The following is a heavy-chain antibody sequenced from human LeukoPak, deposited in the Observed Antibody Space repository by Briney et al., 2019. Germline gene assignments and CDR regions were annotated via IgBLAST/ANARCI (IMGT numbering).Heavy chain of an antibody. Sequence: SETLSLTCTVSGYSISSGYYWGWIRQPPGKGLEWIGSIYHSGSTYYNPSLKSRVTISVDTSKNQFSLKLSSVTAADTAVYYCARGYDYGDYEPHYYYYMDVWGKGTTVTVSS. D-gene: IGHD4-17*01. J-gene: IGHJ6*03. CDR3: ARGYDYGDYEPHYYYYMDV. V-gene: IGHV4-38-2*02. CDR1: GYSISSGYY. CDR2: IYHSGST.